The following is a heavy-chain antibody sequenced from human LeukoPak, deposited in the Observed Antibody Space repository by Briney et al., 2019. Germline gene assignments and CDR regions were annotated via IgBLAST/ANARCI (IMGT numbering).Heavy chain of an antibody. J-gene: IGHJ4*02. CDR2: IYSGGST. D-gene: IGHD3-10*01. V-gene: IGHV3-53*01. CDR3: ARDTYGSGSYY. CDR1: GFTVSSNY. Sequence: SGGSLRLSCAASGFTVSSNYMSWVRQAPGKGLEWVSVIYSGGSTYYADSVKGRFTISRDNSKNTLYLQMNSLRAEDTAVYYCARDTYGSGSYYWGQGTLVTVSS.